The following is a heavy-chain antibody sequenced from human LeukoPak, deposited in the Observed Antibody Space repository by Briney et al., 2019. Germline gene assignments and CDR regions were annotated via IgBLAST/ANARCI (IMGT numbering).Heavy chain of an antibody. CDR1: GFPFSSYG. CDR2: IQYDGSNE. J-gene: IGHJ6*03. CDR3: AKDRCSNGIGCYYYYMDV. D-gene: IGHD2-8*01. Sequence: GGSLRLSCAASGFPFSSYGMHWVRQAPGKGLEWVAYIQYDGSNEQYADSVKGRFSISRDSSKNILYLQMNSLRAEDTAVYYCAKDRCSNGIGCYYYYMDVWGKGTTVTISS. V-gene: IGHV3-30*02.